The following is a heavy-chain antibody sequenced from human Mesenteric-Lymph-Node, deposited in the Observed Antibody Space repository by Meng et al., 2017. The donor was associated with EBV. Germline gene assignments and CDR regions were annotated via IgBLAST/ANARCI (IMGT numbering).Heavy chain of an antibody. CDR3: ARYGCSGGSCYPYFDY. V-gene: IGHV4-34*01. Sequence: QVQLPQRGAGLLKPSETLSLTCAGYGGSFSGYYWGWIRQPPGKGLEWIGEINPSGSTNYNSSLKSRVTMSVDTSKNQFSLKLSSVTAADTAVYYCARYGCSGGSCYPYFDYWGQGTLVTVSS. D-gene: IGHD2-15*01. CDR1: GGSFSGYY. CDR2: INPSGST. J-gene: IGHJ4*02.